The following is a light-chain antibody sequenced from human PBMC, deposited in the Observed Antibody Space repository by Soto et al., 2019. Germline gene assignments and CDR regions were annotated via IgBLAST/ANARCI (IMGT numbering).Light chain of an antibody. Sequence: EIVLTQSPGALSLSPGERAILSCRTTQTISTASLAWYQHRPGQAPRLLISAVSSRAPGVPDRFSGSGFETEFTLTISGLEPEDSAIYYCQPYANSPFTFGPGTKVDIK. CDR3: QPYANSPFT. CDR1: QTISTAS. J-gene: IGKJ3*01. V-gene: IGKV3-20*01. CDR2: AVS.